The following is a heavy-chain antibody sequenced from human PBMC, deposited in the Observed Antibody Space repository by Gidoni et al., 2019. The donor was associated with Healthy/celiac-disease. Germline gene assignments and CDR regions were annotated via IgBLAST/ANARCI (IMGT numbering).Heavy chain of an antibody. V-gene: IGHV4-61*01. CDR2: LYYSGST. CDR1: GGSVSSGSYY. Sequence: QVQLQESGPGLVKPSETLSLTCTVSGGSVSSGSYYWSWIRQPPGKGLEWIGYLYYSGSTNYNPSLKSRVTISVDTSKNQFSLKLSSVTAADTAVYYCARAFVDTETFDDWGQGTLVTVSS. D-gene: IGHD5-18*01. CDR3: ARAFVDTETFDD. J-gene: IGHJ4*02.